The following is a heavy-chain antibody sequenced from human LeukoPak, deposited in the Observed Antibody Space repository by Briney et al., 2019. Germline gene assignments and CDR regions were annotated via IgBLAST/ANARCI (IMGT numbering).Heavy chain of an antibody. Sequence: SVQVSCKTSGGTFSTSAITWVRQAPGQGLEWMGRIIPVLNITTYAQRFQGRVTITADTSTSTVYMEISSLRSEETAVYYCARDQGLTAPPPYGLDVWGQGTTVIVSS. CDR2: IIPVLNIT. V-gene: IGHV1-69*04. CDR1: GGTFSTSA. CDR3: ARDQGLTAPPPYGLDV. J-gene: IGHJ6*02. D-gene: IGHD5-18*01.